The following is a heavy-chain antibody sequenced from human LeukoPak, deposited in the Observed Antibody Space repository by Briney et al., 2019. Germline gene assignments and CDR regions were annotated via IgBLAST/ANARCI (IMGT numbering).Heavy chain of an antibody. CDR2: IYYSGST. Sequence: SETLSLTCTVSGGSISSSSYYWGWLRHPPGKGLEWIGSIYYSGSTYYNPSLKSRVNISVDTSKNQFSLKLSSVTAADTAVYYCARRNYYDSSGYYFDYWGQGTLVTVSS. D-gene: IGHD3-22*01. J-gene: IGHJ4*02. CDR1: GGSISSSSYY. V-gene: IGHV4-39*01. CDR3: ARRNYYDSSGYYFDY.